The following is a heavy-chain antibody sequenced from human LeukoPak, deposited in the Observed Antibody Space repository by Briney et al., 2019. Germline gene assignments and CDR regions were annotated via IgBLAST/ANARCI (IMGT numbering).Heavy chain of an antibody. CDR3: AKRAPYYFDY. Sequence: QLGGSLRLSCVASGFTFSSSGMSWVRQAPGEGLEWVSSISASGGSTYYADSVKGRFTISGDNAKNTLYLRMHSLRAEDTALYYCAKRAPYYFDYWGQGTLVTVSS. CDR2: ISASGGST. V-gene: IGHV3-23*01. J-gene: IGHJ4*02. CDR1: GFTFSSSG.